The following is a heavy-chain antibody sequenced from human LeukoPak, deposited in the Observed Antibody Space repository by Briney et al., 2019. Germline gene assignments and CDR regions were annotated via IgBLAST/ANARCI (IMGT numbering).Heavy chain of an antibody. CDR2: ISSSSSYI. V-gene: IGHV3-21*01. Sequence: PGGSLRLSCAAPGFTFSSYSMNWVRQAPGKGLEWASSISSSSSYIYYADSVKGRFTISRDNAKNSLYLQMNSLRAEDTAVYYCARDGYYYDSSGYYSINGMDVWGQGTTVTVSS. J-gene: IGHJ6*02. CDR1: GFTFSSYS. D-gene: IGHD3-22*01. CDR3: ARDGYYYDSSGYYSINGMDV.